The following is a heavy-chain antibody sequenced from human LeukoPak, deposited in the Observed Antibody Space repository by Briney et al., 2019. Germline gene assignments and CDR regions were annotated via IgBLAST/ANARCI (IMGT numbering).Heavy chain of an antibody. CDR1: GLTFSNYW. V-gene: IGHV3-48*04. Sequence: GGSLRLSCAVSGLTFSNYWMSWVRQAPGKGLEWIADITISGHTKNYADSVKGRFTISRDNARTSLYLQMNSLRVEDTGVYYCARGDPHADLWGQGTLVTVSS. CDR2: ITISGHTK. J-gene: IGHJ5*02. CDR3: ARGDPHADL.